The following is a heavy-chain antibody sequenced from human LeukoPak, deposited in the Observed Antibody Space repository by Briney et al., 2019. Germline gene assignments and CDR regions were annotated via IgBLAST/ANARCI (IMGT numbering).Heavy chain of an antibody. J-gene: IGHJ4*02. V-gene: IGHV3-53*01. CDR3: ARGSLEWLRFDY. CDR2: IYSGGST. Sequence: GGSLRLSCAASGFTVSSNYMSWVRQAPGKGLEWVSVIYSGGSTYYADSVKGRFTISRDNSKNTLYLQMNSLRAEDTAVYYCARGSLEWLRFDYWGQGTLVTVSS. CDR1: GFTVSSNY. D-gene: IGHD3-3*01.